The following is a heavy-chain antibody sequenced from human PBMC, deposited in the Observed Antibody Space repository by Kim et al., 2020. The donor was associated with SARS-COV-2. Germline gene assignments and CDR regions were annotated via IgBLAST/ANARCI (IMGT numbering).Heavy chain of an antibody. V-gene: IGHV3-48*03. Sequence: GGSLRLSCAASGFTFSSYEMNWVRQAPGKGLEWVSYISSSGSTIYYADSVKGRFTISRDNAKNSLYLQMNSLRAEDTAVYYCARPPPIFGVDPHAFDIWGQGTMVTVSS. J-gene: IGHJ3*02. D-gene: IGHD3-3*01. CDR3: ARPPPIFGVDPHAFDI. CDR2: ISSSGSTI. CDR1: GFTFSSYE.